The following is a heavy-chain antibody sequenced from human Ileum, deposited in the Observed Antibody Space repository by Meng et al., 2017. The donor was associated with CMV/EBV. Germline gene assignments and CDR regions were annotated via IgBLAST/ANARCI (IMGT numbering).Heavy chain of an antibody. CDR2: IYCDDDK. CDR3: AHRLGAFDP. J-gene: IGHJ5*02. CDR1: GFSLSTRGVG. V-gene: IGHV2-5*02. Sequence: QITEKESCPTFLSAQVTLALACTFSGFSLSTRGVGVGWSRPPPGNALECLALIYCDDDKRYSPSLKSRLTITKDTSKNQKVLTRANMDPGDTATYNCAHRLGAFDPWGQGTLVTVSS.